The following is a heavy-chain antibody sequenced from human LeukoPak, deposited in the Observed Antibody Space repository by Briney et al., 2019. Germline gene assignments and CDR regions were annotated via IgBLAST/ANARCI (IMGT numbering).Heavy chain of an antibody. CDR1: GFTVSSNY. J-gene: IGHJ6*02. CDR3: ASRSGWAGYYYYYGMDV. D-gene: IGHD6-19*01. Sequence: PGGSLRLSCAASGFTVSSNYMSWVRQAPGKGLEWVSVIYSGGSTYYADSVKGRFTISRDNSNNTLYLQMNSLRAEDTAVYYCASRSGWAGYYYYYGMDVWGQGATVTVSS. CDR2: IYSGGST. V-gene: IGHV3-53*01.